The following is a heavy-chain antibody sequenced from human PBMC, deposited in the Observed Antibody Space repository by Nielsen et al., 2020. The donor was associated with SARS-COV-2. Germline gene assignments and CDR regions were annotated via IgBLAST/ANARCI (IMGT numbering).Heavy chain of an antibody. D-gene: IGHD3-9*01. CDR3: AREGFDWHYDY. Sequence: SETLSLTCTVSGASITPYYWSWIRQPPGRGLEWIGYIYYSGSTNYNPSLKSRVTISVDMSKNQFSLKLSSVTAADTAMYYCAREGFDWHYDYWGQGTLVTVSS. V-gene: IGHV4-59*01. CDR2: IYYSGST. J-gene: IGHJ4*02. CDR1: GASITPYY.